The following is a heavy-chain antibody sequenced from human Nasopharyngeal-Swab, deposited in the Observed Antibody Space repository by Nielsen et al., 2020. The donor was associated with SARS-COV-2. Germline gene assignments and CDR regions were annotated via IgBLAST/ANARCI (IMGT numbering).Heavy chain of an antibody. CDR1: GGSISSPGNS. D-gene: IGHD1/OR15-1a*01. Sequence: SETLSLTCAVSGGSISSPGNSWTWIRQPTGKGLEWIGYIFFNGNAYYNPSLKSRATISLDKSKNQFSLNVTSVTAADTAVYYCARCWNNLGLNWFDPWGQGALVTVTS. J-gene: IGHJ5*02. V-gene: IGHV4-30-2*01. CDR2: IFFNGNA. CDR3: ARCWNNLGLNWFDP.